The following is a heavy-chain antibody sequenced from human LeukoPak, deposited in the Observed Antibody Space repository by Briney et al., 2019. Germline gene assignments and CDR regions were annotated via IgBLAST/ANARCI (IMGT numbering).Heavy chain of an antibody. V-gene: IGHV3-74*01. Sequence: GGSLRLSCAASGFTFSGYWMHWVRQAPGKGLVWVSIINTDGSTTRYADSVKGRFTISRDNAKNTLYLQMDSLRAEDTAIYYCARDDYGDSGPLFDYWGQGALVTVSS. CDR3: ARDDYGDSGPLFDY. D-gene: IGHD4-17*01. CDR2: INTDGSTT. CDR1: GFTFSGYW. J-gene: IGHJ4*02.